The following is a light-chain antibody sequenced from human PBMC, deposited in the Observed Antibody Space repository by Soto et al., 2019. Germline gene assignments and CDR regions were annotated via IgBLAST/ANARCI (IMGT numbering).Light chain of an antibody. Sequence: QPSSLSASPGASASLTCTMRSGINVAIYRIYWYQQKPGSPPQFLLWYKSDSDKQQGSGVPSRFSGSKDFSANAGILLISVLQSEDEADYYCMFWHINAVGFGGGTQLTVL. CDR3: MFWHINAVG. V-gene: IGLV5-45*03. CDR1: SGINVAIYR. CDR2: YKSDSDK. J-gene: IGLJ2*01.